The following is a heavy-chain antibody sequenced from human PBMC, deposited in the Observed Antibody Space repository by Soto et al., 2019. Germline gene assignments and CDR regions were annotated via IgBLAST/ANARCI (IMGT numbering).Heavy chain of an antibody. J-gene: IGHJ4*01. CDR1: GVSISSGGYY. Sequence: PSETLSITCTVSGVSISSGGYYWSWIRQHPGKGLEWIGYIYYSGSTYYNPSLKSRVTISVDTSKNQFSLKLSSVTAADTAVYYCARDKNGDYYFDYWGHGTLVTVSS. D-gene: IGHD4-17*01. CDR2: IYYSGST. V-gene: IGHV4-31*03. CDR3: ARDKNGDYYFDY.